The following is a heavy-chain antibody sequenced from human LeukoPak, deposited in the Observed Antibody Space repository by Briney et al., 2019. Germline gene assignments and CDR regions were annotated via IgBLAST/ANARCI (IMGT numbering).Heavy chain of an antibody. CDR3: ARRYSGSYYGNYFDY. J-gene: IGHJ4*02. D-gene: IGHD1-26*01. V-gene: IGHV4-61*02. CDR1: GGSISSGSYY. Sequence: PSETLSLTCTVSGGSISSGSYYWSWIRQPAGKGLEWIGRIYTSGSTNYNPSLKSRVTISVDTSKNQFSLKLSSVTAADTAVYYCARRYSGSYYGNYFDYWGQGTLVTVSS. CDR2: IYTSGST.